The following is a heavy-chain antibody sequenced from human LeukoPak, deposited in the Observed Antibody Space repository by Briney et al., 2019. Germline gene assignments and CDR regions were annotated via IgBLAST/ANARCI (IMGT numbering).Heavy chain of an antibody. Sequence: SETLSLTCSVSGASISSYYWSWIRQPAGKGLEWIGRIYISGSTRYNPSLKSRVTMSVDTSKNQFSLKLNSVTATDTAVYFCARGMAAAYDYNWFDPWGQGTLVTVSS. J-gene: IGHJ5*02. CDR1: GASISSYY. D-gene: IGHD5-12*01. CDR2: IYISGST. V-gene: IGHV4-4*07. CDR3: ARGMAAAYDYNWFDP.